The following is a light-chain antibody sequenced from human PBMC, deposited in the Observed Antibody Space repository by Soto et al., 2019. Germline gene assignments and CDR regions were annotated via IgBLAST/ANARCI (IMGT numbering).Light chain of an antibody. CDR1: QSLLHSNGYDY. CDR2: LGS. J-gene: IGKJ4*01. V-gene: IGKV2-28*01. Sequence: EIVMTQSPLFLPVTPGEPASISCRSSQSLLHSNGYDYLDWYMQKPGQSPHLLIDLGSNRASGVPDRFSGSGSGTDFTLRISRVEAEDVGVYYCMQALQTPLTFGGGTKVDIK. CDR3: MQALQTPLT.